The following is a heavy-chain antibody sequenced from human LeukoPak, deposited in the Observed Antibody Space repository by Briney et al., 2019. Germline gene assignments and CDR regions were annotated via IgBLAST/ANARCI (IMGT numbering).Heavy chain of an antibody. CDR2: IYYSGTT. V-gene: IGHV4-59*01. Sequence: PSETLSLTCTVSGGSISPYYWSWIRQPPGKGLECIGYIYYSGTTNHNPSLKSRVTISVDTSKNQFSLKLNSVSAADTAVYYCARHRGPTTEVTRDFDYWGQGTLVTVSS. D-gene: IGHD4-23*01. CDR3: ARHRGPTTEVTRDFDY. J-gene: IGHJ4*02. CDR1: GGSISPYY.